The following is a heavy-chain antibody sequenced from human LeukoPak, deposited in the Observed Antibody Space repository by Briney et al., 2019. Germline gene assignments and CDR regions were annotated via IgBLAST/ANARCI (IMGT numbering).Heavy chain of an antibody. Sequence: SETLSLTCTVSGDSISNYYWSWIRQPPGRGLEWIGYIYYSGSTNYNPSLKRRVAISVDTSKNQFSLQLSSLTAADTAVYYCAREACGGYCRFDYWGQETLVTVSS. J-gene: IGHJ4*02. CDR3: AREACGGYCRFDY. V-gene: IGHV4-59*01. CDR1: GDSISNYY. D-gene: IGHD2-21*02. CDR2: IYYSGST.